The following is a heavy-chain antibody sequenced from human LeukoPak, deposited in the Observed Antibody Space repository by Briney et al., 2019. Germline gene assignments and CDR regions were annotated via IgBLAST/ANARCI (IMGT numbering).Heavy chain of an antibody. CDR2: ISAYNGNT. D-gene: IGHD3-10*01. CDR3: AGTLGELLSHEEDY. CDR1: GYTFTSYG. V-gene: IGHV1-18*01. J-gene: IGHJ4*02. Sequence: ASVKVSCKASGYTFTSYGISWVRQAPGQGLEWMGWISAYNGNTNYAQKLQGRVTMTTDTSTSTAYMELRSLRSDDTAVYYCAGTLGELLSHEEDYWGQGTLVTVSS.